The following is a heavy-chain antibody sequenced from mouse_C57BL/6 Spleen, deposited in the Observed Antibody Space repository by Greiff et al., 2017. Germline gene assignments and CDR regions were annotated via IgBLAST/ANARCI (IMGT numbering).Heavy chain of an antibody. CDR2: IRSKSNNYAT. CDR1: GFSFNTYA. D-gene: IGHD2-5*01. J-gene: IGHJ3*01. V-gene: IGHV10-1*01. Sequence: DVHLVESGGGLVQPKGSLKLSCAASGFSFNTYAMNWVRQAPGKGLEWVARIRSKSNNYATYYADSVKDRFTISRDDSESMLYLQMNNLKTEDTAMYYCVRTYYSNYAWFAYWGQGTLVTVSA. CDR3: VRTYYSNYAWFAY.